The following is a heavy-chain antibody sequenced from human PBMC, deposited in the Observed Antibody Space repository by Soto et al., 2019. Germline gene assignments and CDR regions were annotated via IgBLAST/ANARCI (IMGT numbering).Heavy chain of an antibody. Sequence: QLRLQESGSGVVKTSESLSLTCTVFGASISYGGYSWSWIRQSPGRGLEWIGHITHLENTYFNPSFKSRFSMSIERTKNHFSLKVTSMTAADKGRYFCVRGGGNDPFEYWGQGILVTVAS. CDR2: ITHLENT. CDR1: GASISYGGYS. V-gene: IGHV4-30-2*06. J-gene: IGHJ4*02. CDR3: VRGGGNDPFEY. D-gene: IGHD5-12*01.